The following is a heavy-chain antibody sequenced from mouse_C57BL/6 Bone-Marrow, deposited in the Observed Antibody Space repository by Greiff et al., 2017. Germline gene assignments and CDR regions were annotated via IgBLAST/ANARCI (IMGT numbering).Heavy chain of an antibody. D-gene: IGHD4-1*01. J-gene: IGHJ4*01. V-gene: IGHV1-55*01. CDR3: ARRDLTGTEGYYYAMDY. CDR2: IYPGSGST. Sequence: VQLQQSGAELVKPGASVKMSCKASGYTFTSYWITWVKQRPGQGLEWIGDIYPGSGSTNYNEKFKSKATLTVDTSSSTAYMQLSSLTSEDSAVYYCARRDLTGTEGYYYAMDYWGQGTSVTVSS. CDR1: GYTFTSYW.